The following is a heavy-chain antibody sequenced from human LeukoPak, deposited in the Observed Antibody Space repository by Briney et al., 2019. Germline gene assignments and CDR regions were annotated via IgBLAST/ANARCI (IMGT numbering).Heavy chain of an antibody. J-gene: IGHJ6*02. CDR2: INSDGSST. Sequence: GGSLRLSCAASGFTFSSYWMHWVRQAPGKGLVWVSRINSDGSSTSYADSVKGRFTISRDNAKNTLYLQMNSRRAEDTAVYYCARGSAVFVYGMDVGGQGTTVTVSS. CDR1: GFTFSSYW. D-gene: IGHD3-10*02. V-gene: IGHV3-74*01. CDR3: ARGSAVFVYGMDV.